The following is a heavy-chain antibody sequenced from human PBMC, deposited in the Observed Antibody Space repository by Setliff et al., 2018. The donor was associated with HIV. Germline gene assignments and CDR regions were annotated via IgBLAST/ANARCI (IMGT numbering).Heavy chain of an antibody. J-gene: IGHJ1*01. CDR3: ARGESTTWDLAEYFQH. CDR1: GVSVSSGGYY. Sequence: SETLSLTCTVSGVSVSSGGYYWSWIRQHPGKGLEWIGYVYYTGTSYVNPSLKSRITISVDTSKNHFSLKLGFVTAADTAVYYCARGESTTWDLAEYFQHWGHGTLVTVSS. CDR2: VYYTGTS. V-gene: IGHV4-31*03. D-gene: IGHD2-2*01.